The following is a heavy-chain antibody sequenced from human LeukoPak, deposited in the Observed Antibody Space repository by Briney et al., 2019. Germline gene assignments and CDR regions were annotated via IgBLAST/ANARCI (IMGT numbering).Heavy chain of an antibody. CDR2: IKKDGSEK. J-gene: IGHJ4*02. CDR3: ARDLSGIAGYTYGRGIDY. D-gene: IGHD5-18*01. Sequence: GGSLRLSCAASGFTFSSHWMSWVRQAPGKGLEWVASIKKDGSEKYYVDAVKGRFTISRDNAKTSLYLQMNSLRAEDTAVYYCARDLSGIAGYTYGRGIDYWGQGTLVTVSS. V-gene: IGHV3-7*01. CDR1: GFTFSSHW.